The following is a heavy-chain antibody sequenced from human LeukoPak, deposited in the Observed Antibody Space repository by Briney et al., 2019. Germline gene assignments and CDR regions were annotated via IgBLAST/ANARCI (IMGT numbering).Heavy chain of an antibody. CDR2: ISSSSSYI. Sequence: SGGSLRLSCAASGFTFSSYSMNWVRQAPGKGLVWVSSISSSSSYIYYADSVKGRFTISRDNAKNSLYLQMNSLRAEDTAVYYCARGSGVWGSYRLPDYWGQGTLVTVSS. V-gene: IGHV3-21*01. CDR1: GFTFSSYS. D-gene: IGHD3-16*02. J-gene: IGHJ4*02. CDR3: ARGSGVWGSYRLPDY.